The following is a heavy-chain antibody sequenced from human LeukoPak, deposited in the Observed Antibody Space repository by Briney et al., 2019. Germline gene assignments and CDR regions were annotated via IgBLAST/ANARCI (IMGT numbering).Heavy chain of an antibody. V-gene: IGHV4-39*01. D-gene: IGHD3-3*01. J-gene: IGHJ4*02. CDR3: ARRDRGDDFWSPFDY. Sequence: WVRQAPGKGLEWIGSIYYSGSTYYTPSLKSRVTISVDTSKNQFSLKLNSVTAADTAVYYCARRDRGDDFWSPFDYWGQGTLVTVSS. CDR2: IYYSGST.